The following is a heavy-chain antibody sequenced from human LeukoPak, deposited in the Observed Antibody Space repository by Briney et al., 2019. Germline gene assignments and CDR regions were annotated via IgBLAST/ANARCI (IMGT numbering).Heavy chain of an antibody. CDR2: IYYSGST. CDR1: GGSISSGGYY. J-gene: IGHJ4*02. D-gene: IGHD4-17*01. V-gene: IGHV4-31*11. Sequence: PSQTLSLTCAVSGGSISSGGYYWSWIRQHPGKGLEWIGYIYYSGSTYYNPSLKSRVTISVDTSKNQFSLKLSSVTAADTAVYYCARAAKPPIYGDYYFDYWGQGTLVTVSS. CDR3: ARAAKPPIYGDYYFDY.